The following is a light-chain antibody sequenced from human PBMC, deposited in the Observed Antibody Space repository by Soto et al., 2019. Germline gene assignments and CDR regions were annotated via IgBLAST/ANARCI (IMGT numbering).Light chain of an antibody. CDR1: ESVSSN. V-gene: IGKV3-15*01. J-gene: IGKJ2*01. Sequence: EIVLTQSPATLSVSPGDRATLSCRASESVSSNVAWYQQKPGQTPRLLIYGASTRATGVPPRFSGSRSGTEFTLTISSLQSEDFAVYCCQQYFNWPPYTFGQGTKVDIK. CDR3: QQYFNWPPYT. CDR2: GAS.